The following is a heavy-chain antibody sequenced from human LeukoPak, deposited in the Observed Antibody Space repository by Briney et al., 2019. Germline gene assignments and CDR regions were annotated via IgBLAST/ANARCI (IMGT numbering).Heavy chain of an antibody. Sequence: SQTLSLTCTVSGGSIRSGSYYWSWIRQPAGKGLEWIGRIYTSGSTNYNPSLKSRVTISVDTSKNQFSLKLSSVTAADTAVYYCARHAEMGSGSYYLIDYWGQGTLVTVSS. V-gene: IGHV4-61*02. J-gene: IGHJ4*02. CDR1: GGSIRSGSYY. D-gene: IGHD1-26*01. CDR3: ARHAEMGSGSYYLIDY. CDR2: IYTSGST.